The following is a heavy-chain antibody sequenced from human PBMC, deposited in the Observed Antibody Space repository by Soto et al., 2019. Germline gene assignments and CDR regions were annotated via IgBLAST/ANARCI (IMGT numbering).Heavy chain of an antibody. V-gene: IGHV1-69*02. J-gene: IGHJ4*02. D-gene: IGHD3-10*01. CDR3: ATNYGSGSTHFDY. Sequence: VQLVQSGAEVKKPGSPVRVSCTASGDTFNFYTISWVRQVPGQGPEWMGRIIPMLGMSNYAQKFQGRVTIMADKSTSTVYMNLSGLTSEDTAVYYCATNYGSGSTHFDYWGQGTLVTVSS. CDR2: IIPMLGMS. CDR1: GDTFNFYT.